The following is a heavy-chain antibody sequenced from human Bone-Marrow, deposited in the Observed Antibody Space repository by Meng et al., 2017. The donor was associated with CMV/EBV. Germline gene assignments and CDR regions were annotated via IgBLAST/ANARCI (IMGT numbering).Heavy chain of an antibody. V-gene: IGHV3-21*01. CDR2: ISSGSENI. CDR3: TRDIGYYYGTSGYLIYFQL. CDR1: FSGFN. D-gene: IGHD3-22*01. Sequence: FSGFNMNWVRQAPGKGLEWVSSISSGSENIYYADSVKGRFTISRDNANSSLFLQMNSLTPEDTAVYYCTRDIGYYYGTSGYLIYFQLWGQGTLVTVSS. J-gene: IGHJ1*01.